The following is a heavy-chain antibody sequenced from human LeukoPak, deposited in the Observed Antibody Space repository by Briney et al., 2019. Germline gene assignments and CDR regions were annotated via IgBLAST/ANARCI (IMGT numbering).Heavy chain of an antibody. CDR2: IYHSGST. J-gene: IGHJ5*02. CDR1: GYSISSGYY. V-gene: IGHV4-38-2*01. CDR3: ARVQGSDIVVVPVNWFDP. D-gene: IGHD2-2*01. Sequence: PSETLSLTCAVCGYSISSGYYWGWIRQPPGKGVEWIGSIYHSGSTYYNPSLKSRVTISVDTSKNQFSLKLSSVTAADTAVYYCARVQGSDIVVVPVNWFDPWGQGTLVTVSS.